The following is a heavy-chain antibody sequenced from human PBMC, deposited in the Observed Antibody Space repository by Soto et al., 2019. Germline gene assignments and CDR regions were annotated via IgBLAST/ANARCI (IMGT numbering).Heavy chain of an antibody. Sequence: GGSLRLSCAASGFTFSSYAMSWVRQAPGKGLEWVSAISGSGGSTYYADSVKGRFTISRDNSKNTLYLQMNSLRAEDTAVYYCAKDPDRGYSYGRLAYWGQGTLVTAPQ. CDR1: GFTFSSYA. D-gene: IGHD5-18*01. CDR3: AKDPDRGYSYGRLAY. V-gene: IGHV3-23*01. J-gene: IGHJ4*02. CDR2: ISGSGGST.